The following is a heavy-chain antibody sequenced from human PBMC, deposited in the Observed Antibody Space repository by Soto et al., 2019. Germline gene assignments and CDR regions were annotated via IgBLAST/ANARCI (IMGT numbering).Heavy chain of an antibody. V-gene: IGHV3-23*01. J-gene: IGHJ4*02. D-gene: IGHD3-10*01. Sequence: EVQLFESGGGLVQPGGSLRLSFAASGFTFSSYAMSWVRQAPGKGLEWVSAISGSGGSTYYADSVKGRFTISRDNSKNTLYLQMNSLRAEDTAVYYCAKTAPFMVRGVPRVDYWGQGTLVTVSS. CDR2: ISGSGGST. CDR3: AKTAPFMVRGVPRVDY. CDR1: GFTFSSYA.